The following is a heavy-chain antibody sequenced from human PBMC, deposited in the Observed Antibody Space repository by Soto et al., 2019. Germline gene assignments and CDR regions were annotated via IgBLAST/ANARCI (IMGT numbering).Heavy chain of an antibody. J-gene: IGHJ4*02. V-gene: IGHV3-9*02. CDR3: AVSSPDIVVLPSSIYFTS. D-gene: IGHD2-15*01. CDR2: LSWDRSTF. Sequence: SLRLSCVASGSSSDPFTMHWVRELPGKGLEWVAGLSWDRSTFAYADSVQGRFTIPRDHAKNSVDLLMDSLRPDDTALYFCAVSSPDIVVLPSSIYFTSWGPGTQVTVSS. CDR1: GSSSDPFT.